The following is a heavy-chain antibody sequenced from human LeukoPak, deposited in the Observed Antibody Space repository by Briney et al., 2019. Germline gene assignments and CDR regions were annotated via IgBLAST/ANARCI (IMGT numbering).Heavy chain of an antibody. D-gene: IGHD1-26*01. CDR1: GFTFDDYG. CDR3: AREEGGGSYGTCDY. Sequence: PGGSLRLSCAASGFTFDDYGMSWVRQAPGKGLEWVSGINWNGGSTGYADSVKGRFTISRDNAKNSLYLQMNSLRAEDTALYYCAREEGGGSYGTCDYWGQGTLVTVSS. CDR2: INWNGGST. J-gene: IGHJ4*02. V-gene: IGHV3-20*04.